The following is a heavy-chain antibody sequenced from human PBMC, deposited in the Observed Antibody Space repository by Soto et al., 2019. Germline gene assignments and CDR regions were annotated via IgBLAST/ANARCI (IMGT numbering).Heavy chain of an antibody. V-gene: IGHV1-18*01. CDR2: ISAYNGNT. CDR3: ASCESGYENYY. D-gene: IGHD6-25*01. J-gene: IGHJ4*01. Sequence: ASVKVSCKASGYTFTSYGISWVRQAPGQGLEWMGWISAYNGNTNYAQKLQGRVTMTRNTSISTAYMELSSLRSEDSAVYYCASCESGYENYYRGQRTLVTVSS. CDR1: GYTFTSYG.